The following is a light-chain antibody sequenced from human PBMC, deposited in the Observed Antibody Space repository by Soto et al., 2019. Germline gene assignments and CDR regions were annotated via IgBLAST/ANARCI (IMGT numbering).Light chain of an antibody. CDR2: DAS. CDR1: QSVSYY. Sequence: EIVLTQSPGTLSLSPGERATLSCRASQSVSYYLAWYQQKPGQAPRLLIYDASKRATGIPARFSGSGSGTDFTLTISSLEAEDFAVYYCHQRSNWLDTFGQGTRLEIK. J-gene: IGKJ5*01. CDR3: HQRSNWLDT. V-gene: IGKV3-11*01.